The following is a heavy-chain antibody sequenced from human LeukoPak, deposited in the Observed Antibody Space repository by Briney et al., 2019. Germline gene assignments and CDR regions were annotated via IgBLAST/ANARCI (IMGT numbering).Heavy chain of an antibody. D-gene: IGHD1-26*01. CDR2: ISSGGSTV. V-gene: IGHV3-48*03. J-gene: IGHJ3*02. Sequence: GGSLRLSCAASGFTFSSYEMNCVRQAPGKGLEWVSYISSGGSTVHYADSVKGRFTISRDNAKNSLFLQMNSLTAEDTAVYYCARVIIVGATGIWGQGTMVTVSS. CDR1: GFTFSSYE. CDR3: ARVIIVGATGI.